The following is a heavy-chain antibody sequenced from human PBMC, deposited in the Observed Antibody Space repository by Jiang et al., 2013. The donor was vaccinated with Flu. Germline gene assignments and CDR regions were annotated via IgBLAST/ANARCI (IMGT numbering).Heavy chain of an antibody. D-gene: IGHD3-10*01. Sequence: GAEVKKPGSSVKVSCKASGGTFTSYTFSWVRQAPGQGLEWMGWIIPILGQTNYADKFQGRLTITADKSTGTAYMELSSLKSEDTAVYYCARDFDGSGVSYSTWGQGTLVTVSS. CDR3: ARDFDGSGVSYST. V-gene: IGHV1-69*08. CDR1: GGTFTSYT. CDR2: IIPILGQT. J-gene: IGHJ4*02.